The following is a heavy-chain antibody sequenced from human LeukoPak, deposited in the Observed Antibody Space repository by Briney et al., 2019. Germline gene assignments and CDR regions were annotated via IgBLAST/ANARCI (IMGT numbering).Heavy chain of an antibody. V-gene: IGHV3-23*01. J-gene: IGHJ4*02. CDR2: ISGSGDNT. CDR3: AKDFVVVPGNVNYFDY. Sequence: GGSLRLSCATSGFTFSRYGMHWVRQAPGKGLEWVSAISGSGDNTYYADSVKGRFTVSRDNSKNTLYVQMKSLRAEDTAVYYCAKDFVVVPGNVNYFDYWGQGTLVTVSS. D-gene: IGHD2-21*02. CDR1: GFTFSRYG.